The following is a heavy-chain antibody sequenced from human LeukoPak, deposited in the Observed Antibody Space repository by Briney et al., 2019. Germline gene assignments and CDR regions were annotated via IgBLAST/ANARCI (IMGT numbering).Heavy chain of an antibody. CDR1: GFTFSRFS. Sequence: PGGSLRLSCAASGFTFSRFSMNWVRQAPGKGLEWVSYISSSGSTIYYADSVKGRFTISRDNAKNSLYLQMNSLRAEDTAVYYCARAGSGRSPDWFDPWGQGTLVTVSS. V-gene: IGHV3-48*04. CDR2: ISSSGSTI. CDR3: ARAGSGRSPDWFDP. D-gene: IGHD1-26*01. J-gene: IGHJ5*02.